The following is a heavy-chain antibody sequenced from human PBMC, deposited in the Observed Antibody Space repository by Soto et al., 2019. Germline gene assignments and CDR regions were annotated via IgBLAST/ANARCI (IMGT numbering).Heavy chain of an antibody. CDR3: ARLRYCSSTSCYREGFDP. J-gene: IGHJ5*02. D-gene: IGHD2-2*02. CDR2: IIPIFGTA. CDR1: GGTFSSYA. Sequence: VKVSCKASGGTFSSYAISWVRQAPGQGLEWMGGIIPIFGTANYAQKFQGRVTITADESTSTAYMELSSLRSEDTAVYYCARLRYCSSTSCYREGFDPWGQGTLVTVS. V-gene: IGHV1-69*13.